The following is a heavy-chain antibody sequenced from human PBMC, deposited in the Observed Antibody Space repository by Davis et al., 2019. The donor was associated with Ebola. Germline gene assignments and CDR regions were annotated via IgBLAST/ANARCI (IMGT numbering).Heavy chain of an antibody. D-gene: IGHD3-10*01. J-gene: IGHJ6*02. CDR2: IYYSGST. V-gene: IGHV4-59*01. CDR3: ARDRGYGMGV. Sequence: MPSETLSLTCTVSGGSISSYYWSLIRQPPGKGLEWVGYIYYSGSTNYNPSLKSRVTISVDTSKNQFSLKLSSVTAADTAVYYCARDRGYGMGVWGQGTTVTVSS. CDR1: GGSISSYY.